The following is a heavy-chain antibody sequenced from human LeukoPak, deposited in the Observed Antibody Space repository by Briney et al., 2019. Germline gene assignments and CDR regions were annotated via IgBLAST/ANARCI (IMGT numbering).Heavy chain of an antibody. V-gene: IGHV3-43D*03. Sequence: GGSLRLSCAASGFTFDDYAMHWVRQAPGKGLEWVSLISWDGGSTYYADSVKGRFTISRDNSKNSLYLQMNSLRAEDTALYYCARDMENSYAKADYYYGMDVWGQGTTVTVSS. J-gene: IGHJ6*02. CDR2: ISWDGGST. CDR1: GFTFDDYA. D-gene: IGHD5-18*01. CDR3: ARDMENSYAKADYYYGMDV.